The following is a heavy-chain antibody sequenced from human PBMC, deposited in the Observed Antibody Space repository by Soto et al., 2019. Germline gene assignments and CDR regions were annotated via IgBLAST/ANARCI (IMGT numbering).Heavy chain of an antibody. Sequence: GGSLRLSCAASGFTFSSYAMSWVRQAPGKGLEWVSAISGSGGSTYYADSVKGRFTISRDNSKNTLYLQMNSLRAEDTAVYYCAMGTQQLVFTLDYWGQGTLVTVSS. CDR2: ISGSGGST. J-gene: IGHJ4*02. V-gene: IGHV3-23*01. D-gene: IGHD6-13*01. CDR1: GFTFSSYA. CDR3: AMGTQQLVFTLDY.